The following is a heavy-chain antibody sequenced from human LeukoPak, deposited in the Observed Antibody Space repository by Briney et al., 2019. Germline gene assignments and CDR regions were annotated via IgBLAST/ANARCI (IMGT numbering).Heavy chain of an antibody. D-gene: IGHD3-22*01. CDR3: ARGDNSAFDI. J-gene: IGHJ3*02. CDR2: IKQGESER. V-gene: IGHV3-7*04. Sequence: PGGSLRLSCAASGFTFRSYRMNWVRQAPAKGLEWVASIKQGESERYYVDSVSGRFTISRDNAKNSLYLQMNSLRAEYTAVYYCARGDNSAFDIWGQGTMVTVSS. CDR1: GFTFRSYR.